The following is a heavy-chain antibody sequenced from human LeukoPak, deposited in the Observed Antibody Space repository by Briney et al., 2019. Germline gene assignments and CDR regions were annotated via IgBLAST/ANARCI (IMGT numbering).Heavy chain of an antibody. CDR1: GFTFSSYS. V-gene: IGHV3-21*01. CDR3: ARDAPTYYYDSSGYSPDAFDI. CDR2: ISSSSSYI. J-gene: IGHJ3*02. Sequence: PGGSLRLSCAASGFTFSSYSMNWVRQAPGKGLEWVSSISSSSSYIYYADSVKGRFTISRDNAKNSLYLQMNSLRAEDTAVYYCARDAPTYYYDSSGYSPDAFDIWGQGTMVTVSS. D-gene: IGHD3-22*01.